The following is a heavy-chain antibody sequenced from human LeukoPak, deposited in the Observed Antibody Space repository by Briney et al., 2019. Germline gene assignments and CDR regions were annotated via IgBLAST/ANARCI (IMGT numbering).Heavy chain of an antibody. D-gene: IGHD3-22*01. CDR3: ARDPYDSSGYYDIDAFDI. J-gene: IGHJ3*02. CDR2: IYYSGST. CDR1: GGSISSYY. Sequence: PSETLSLTCTVSGGSISSYYWSWIRQPPGKGLEWIGYIYYSGSTNYNPSLKSRVTISVDTSKNQSSLKLSSVTAADTAVYYCARDPYDSSGYYDIDAFDIWGQGTMVTVSS. V-gene: IGHV4-59*01.